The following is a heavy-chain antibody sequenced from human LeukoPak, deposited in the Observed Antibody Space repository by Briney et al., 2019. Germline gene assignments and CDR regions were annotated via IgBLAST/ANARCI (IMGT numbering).Heavy chain of an antibody. CDR2: ISIYNGDT. V-gene: IGHV1-18*04. CDR3: ASNPRGDSWTFDY. D-gene: IGHD2-21*02. CDR1: GYTLSSYG. Sequence: SVKVSCKASGYTLSSYGVNCVRHPPGQGLEWMGWISIYNGDTTYARALQGRVTMTTETSTSTVYLELRGLTYDDTAGYVCASNPRGDSWTFDYWGQGSLVTVSS. J-gene: IGHJ4*02.